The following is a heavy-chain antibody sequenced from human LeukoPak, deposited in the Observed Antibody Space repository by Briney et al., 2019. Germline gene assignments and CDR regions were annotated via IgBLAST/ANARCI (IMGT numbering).Heavy chain of an antibody. J-gene: IGHJ4*02. Sequence: GGSLRLSCAASGFTVSSNYMSWVRQAPGKGLEWVSVIFSGDTTYYADSVKGRFTISRDNSKNTLYLQMNSLRAEDTAVYYCARGRGYDSGTYNYAFSDYWGQGTLVTVSS. CDR1: GFTVSSNY. D-gene: IGHD3-22*01. CDR2: IFSGDTT. CDR3: ARGRGYDSGTYNYAFSDY. V-gene: IGHV3-53*01.